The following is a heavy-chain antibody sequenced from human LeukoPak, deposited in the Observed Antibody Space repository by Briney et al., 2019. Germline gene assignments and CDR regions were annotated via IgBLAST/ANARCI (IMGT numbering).Heavy chain of an antibody. Sequence: SQTLSLTCTVSGYSISSGYYWGWIRQPPGKGLKWIGNIYHGGSTYYNPSLKSRVTISVDTSKNQFSLKLSSVTAADTAVYYCARHSLITIQNWFDPWGQGTLVTVSS. CDR2: IYHGGST. CDR1: GYSISSGYY. V-gene: IGHV4-38-2*02. J-gene: IGHJ5*02. D-gene: IGHD3-10*01. CDR3: ARHSLITIQNWFDP.